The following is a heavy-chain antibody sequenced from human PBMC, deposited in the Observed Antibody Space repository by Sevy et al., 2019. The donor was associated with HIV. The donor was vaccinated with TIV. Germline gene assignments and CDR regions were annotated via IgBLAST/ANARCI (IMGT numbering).Heavy chain of an antibody. J-gene: IGHJ1*01. CDR3: ARAPSGSQGPGQYYHH. Sequence: ASVKVSRKVSGYTFTNYHITWVRQAPGQGLEWMGRITPNNGDTNYAQRLQGRVTMTTDTSTSTVYMELRSLRSDDTAVYYCARAPSGSQGPGQYYHHWGQGTLVTVSS. V-gene: IGHV1-18*01. CDR2: ITPNNGDT. D-gene: IGHD1-26*01. CDR1: GYTFTNYH.